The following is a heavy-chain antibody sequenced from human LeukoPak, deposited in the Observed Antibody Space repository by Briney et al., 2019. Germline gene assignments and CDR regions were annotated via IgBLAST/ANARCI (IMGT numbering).Heavy chain of an antibody. CDR2: ISYDGSNK. V-gene: IGHV3-30*18. CDR1: GLTFSSYG. J-gene: IGHJ4*02. D-gene: IGHD3-10*01. CDR3: AKAEGVRPFGKNDY. Sequence: GGSLRLSCAASGLTFSSYGMHWVRQAPGKGLEWVAVISYDGSNKYYADSVKGRFTISRDNSKNTLYLQMNSLRAEDTAVYYCAKAEGVRPFGKNDYWGQGTLVTVSS.